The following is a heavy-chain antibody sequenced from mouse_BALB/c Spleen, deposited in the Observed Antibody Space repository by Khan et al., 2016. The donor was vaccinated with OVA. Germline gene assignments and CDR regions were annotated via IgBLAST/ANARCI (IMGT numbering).Heavy chain of an antibody. V-gene: IGHV14-3*02. Sequence: MQLEESGAELVKPGASVKLSCTASGFNIKDTYMHWVKQRPEQGLEWIGRIDPANGNTKYDPKFPGKATITADTSSNTAYLQISSLTSEDTAVYYCARDDGNFFAYWGQGTLVTVSA. D-gene: IGHD2-3*01. CDR3: ARDDGNFFAY. J-gene: IGHJ3*01. CDR2: IDPANGNT. CDR1: GFNIKDTY.